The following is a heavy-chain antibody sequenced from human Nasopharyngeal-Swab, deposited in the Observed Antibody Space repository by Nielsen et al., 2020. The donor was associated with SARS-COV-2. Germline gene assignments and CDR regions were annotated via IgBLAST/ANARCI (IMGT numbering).Heavy chain of an antibody. CDR2: IIPIFGTA. D-gene: IGHD1-1*01. J-gene: IGHJ6*02. Sequence: SVKVSCKASGGTFSSYAISWVRQPPGQGLEWVGGIIPIFGTANYAQKFQGRVTITADESTSTAYMELSRLRSEDTAVYYCAHDLQPTTRNPRGMDVWGQGTTVTVSS. CDR1: GGTFSSYA. CDR3: AHDLQPTTRNPRGMDV. V-gene: IGHV1-69*13.